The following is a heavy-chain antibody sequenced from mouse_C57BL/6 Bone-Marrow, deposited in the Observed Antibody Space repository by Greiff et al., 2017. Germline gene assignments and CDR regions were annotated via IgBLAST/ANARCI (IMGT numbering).Heavy chain of an antibody. CDR2: NEPANSNT. CDR1: GFNIKNTY. J-gene: IGHJ4*01. Sequence: VKLQQSVAELVRPGASGKLSCTASGFNIKNTYMHWVKQRPEQGLEWIGRNEPANSNTKYGPKFQGKATITADTSSNTAYLQLSSLTSEDTAIYYCARSGGSRLYYYAMDYWGQLTSVTVSS. D-gene: IGHD1-1*01. CDR3: ARSGGSRLYYYAMDY. V-gene: IGHV14-3*01.